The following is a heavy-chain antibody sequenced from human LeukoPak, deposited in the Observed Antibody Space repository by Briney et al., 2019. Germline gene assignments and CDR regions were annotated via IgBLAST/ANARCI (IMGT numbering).Heavy chain of an antibody. J-gene: IGHJ4*02. Sequence: GGTLRLSCAASGFTFSDYYMSWIRQAPGKGLEWVSYISSSGSTIYYADSVKGRFTISRDNAKNSLYLQMNSLRAEDTAVYYCARSIVGATLYFDYWGQGTLVTVSS. CDR1: GFTFSDYY. D-gene: IGHD1-26*01. CDR2: ISSSGSTI. V-gene: IGHV3-11*01. CDR3: ARSIVGATLYFDY.